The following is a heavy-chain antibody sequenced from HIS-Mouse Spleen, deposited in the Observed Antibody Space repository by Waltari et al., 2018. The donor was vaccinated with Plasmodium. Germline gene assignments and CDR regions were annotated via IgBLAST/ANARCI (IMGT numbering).Heavy chain of an antibody. D-gene: IGHD6-13*01. Sequence: EVQLVESGGGLVQPGGSLRLPCAASGFTLGSYGMSWARQAPGKGLEWVANIKQDGSEKYYVDSVKGRFTISRDNAKNSLYLQMNSLRAEDTAVYYCASSWYWYFDLWGRGTLVTVSS. J-gene: IGHJ2*01. CDR1: GFTLGSYG. CDR2: IKQDGSEK. V-gene: IGHV3-7*01. CDR3: ASSWYWYFDL.